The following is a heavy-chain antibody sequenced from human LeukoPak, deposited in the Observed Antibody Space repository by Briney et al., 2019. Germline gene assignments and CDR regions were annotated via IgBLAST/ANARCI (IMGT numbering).Heavy chain of an antibody. D-gene: IGHD4-17*01. CDR3: ARDYGDYVFDY. CDR1: GITFSDYH. V-gene: IGHV3-66*01. Sequence: GGSLRLSCAASGITFSDYHMSWIRQAPGRGLEWVSVIYSGGSTYYADSVKGRFTISRDNSKNTLYLQMNSLRAEDTAVYYCARDYGDYVFDYWGQGTLVTVSS. CDR2: IYSGGST. J-gene: IGHJ4*02.